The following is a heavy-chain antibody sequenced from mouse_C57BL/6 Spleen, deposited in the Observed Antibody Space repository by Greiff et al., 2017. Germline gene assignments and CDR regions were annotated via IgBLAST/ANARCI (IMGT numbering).Heavy chain of an antibody. CDR1: GYTFTDYY. V-gene: IGHV1-76*01. CDR2: IYPGSGNT. Sequence: VQLQQSGAELVRPGASVKLSCKASGYTFTDYYINWVKQRPGQGLEWIARIYPGSGNTYYNEKFKGKATLTAEKSSSTAYMQLSSLTSEDSAVYFCAHDGSIFAYWGQGTLVTVSA. D-gene: IGHD2-3*01. CDR3: AHDGSIFAY. J-gene: IGHJ3*01.